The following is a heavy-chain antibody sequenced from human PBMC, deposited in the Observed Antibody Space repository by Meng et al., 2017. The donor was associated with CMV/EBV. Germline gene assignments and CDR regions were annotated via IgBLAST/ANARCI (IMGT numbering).Heavy chain of an antibody. V-gene: IGHV3-9*01. CDR2: IRWNSGSR. J-gene: IGHJ6*02. CDR1: GFTFDDYA. Sequence: SLKISCAASGFTFDDYAMHWVRQAPGKGLEWVSGIRWNSGSRGYADSVKGRFTISRDNAKNSLYLQMNSLRAEDTALYYCAKGGSGSGSYLHYYYYGMDVWGQGTTVTVSS. D-gene: IGHD3-10*01. CDR3: AKGGSGSGSYLHYYYYGMDV.